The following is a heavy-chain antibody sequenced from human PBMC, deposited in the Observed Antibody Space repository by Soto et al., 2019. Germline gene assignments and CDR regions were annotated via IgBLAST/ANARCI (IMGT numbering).Heavy chain of an antibody. CDR2: IQQVGNEK. D-gene: IGHD7-27*01. J-gene: IGHJ6*02. CDR3: ALGRTGLDV. V-gene: IGHV3-7*01. CDR1: GFTFNKYW. Sequence: EVQLVESGGGLVQPGGSLRLSCAASGFTFNKYWMTWVRQAPGKGLEWVANIQQVGNEKYYVDSVKGRFTISRDNADNSLYLQMNGLRAEDTAVYYCALGRTGLDVWGQGTTVTVSS.